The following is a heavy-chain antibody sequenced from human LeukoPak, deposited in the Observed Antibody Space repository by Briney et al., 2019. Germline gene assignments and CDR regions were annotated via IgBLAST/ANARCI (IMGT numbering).Heavy chain of an antibody. D-gene: IGHD3-10*01. Sequence: SETLSLTCTVSGGSISIYYWSWIRQHPGKGLEWLGYTYNSGSTLYNPSLKSRVTISVDTSRNEFSLRLTSVTAADAAVYYCVRDRELNYWGQGTQVTVSS. J-gene: IGHJ4*02. CDR1: GGSISIYY. V-gene: IGHV4-59*01. CDR2: TYNSGST. CDR3: VRDRELNY.